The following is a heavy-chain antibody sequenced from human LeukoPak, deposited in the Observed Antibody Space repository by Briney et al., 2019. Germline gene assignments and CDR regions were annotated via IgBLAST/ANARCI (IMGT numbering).Heavy chain of an antibody. J-gene: IGHJ4*02. CDR1: GFTFSSYW. D-gene: IGHD2-2*01. Sequence: GGSLRLSCAASGFTFSSYWMHWVRQAPGKGLVWVSRINSDGSSTSYADSVKGRFTISRDNTKNTLYLQMNSLRAEDTAVYYCASQDIVVVPAAVDYWGQGTLVTVSS. CDR2: INSDGSST. V-gene: IGHV3-74*01. CDR3: ASQDIVVVPAAVDY.